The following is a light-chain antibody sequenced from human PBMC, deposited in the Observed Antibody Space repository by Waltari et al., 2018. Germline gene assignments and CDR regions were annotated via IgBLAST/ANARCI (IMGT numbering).Light chain of an antibody. CDR2: WAS. CDR1: QSVLYSSNNKNY. Sequence: DIVMTQSPDSLAVSLGERATINYKSSQSVLYSSNNKNYLAWYQQKPGQPPKLLIYWASTRESGVPDRFSGSGSETDFTLTISSLQAEDVAVYNCQQYYSSLPYTFGQGTKLEIK. V-gene: IGKV4-1*01. J-gene: IGKJ2*01. CDR3: QQYYSSLPYT.